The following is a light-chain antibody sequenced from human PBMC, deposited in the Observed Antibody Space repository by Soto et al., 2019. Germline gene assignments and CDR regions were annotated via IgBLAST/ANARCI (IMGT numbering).Light chain of an antibody. V-gene: IGKV3-20*01. CDR2: GAS. CDR1: QSVSSNY. CDR3: QQYGSSPKT. Sequence: EIVLTQSPGTLSLSPGERATLSCRASQSVSSNYLAWYQQNPGQAPRLLIDGASSRATGIPDRFSGSGSGTDFTLTISRLEPEDFAVYYCQQYGSSPKTFGQGTKAEIK. J-gene: IGKJ1*01.